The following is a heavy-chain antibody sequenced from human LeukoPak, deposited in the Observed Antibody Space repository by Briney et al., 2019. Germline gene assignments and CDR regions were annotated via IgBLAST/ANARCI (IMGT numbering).Heavy chain of an antibody. V-gene: IGHV3-53*01. CDR1: GFTVSSNY. CDR3: AKRYFYDSSRGAFDV. J-gene: IGHJ3*01. CDR2: IYSDGST. D-gene: IGHD3-22*01. Sequence: GGSLRLSCAASGFTVSSNYMSWVRQAPGKGLEWVSVIYSDGSTYYADSVKGRFTISRDNSKNTLYLQMNSLRAGDTAVYYCAKRYFYDSSRGAFDVWGQGTMATVSS.